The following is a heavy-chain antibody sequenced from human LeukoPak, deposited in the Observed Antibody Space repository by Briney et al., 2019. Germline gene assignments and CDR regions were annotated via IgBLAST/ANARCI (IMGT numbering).Heavy chain of an antibody. CDR2: IYDSGST. V-gene: IGHV4-59*08. J-gene: IGHJ6*02. CDR1: GGSISSDY. D-gene: IGHD4-23*01. Sequence: SETLSLTCTVSGGSISSDYWSWIRQPPGKGLEWIGYIYDSGSTNYNPSLKSRVTISVDTSKNQFSLKLSSVTAADTAVFYCARRGGNFPYYYYGMDVWGQGTTVTVSS. CDR3: ARRGGNFPYYYYGMDV.